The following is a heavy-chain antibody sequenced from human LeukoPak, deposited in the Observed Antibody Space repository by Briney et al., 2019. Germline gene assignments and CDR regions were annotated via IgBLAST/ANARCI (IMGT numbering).Heavy chain of an antibody. CDR2: IHNSGST. Sequence: SETLSLTCTVSGGSISSYYWSWIRQPPGKGLEWIGFIHNSGSTNYNPSLKGRVTISVDTSKNQFSLKLSSVTTADTAVYHCSSGSGYRIENWGQGTLVTVSS. D-gene: IGHD6-13*01. J-gene: IGHJ4*02. V-gene: IGHV4-59*01. CDR1: GGSISSYY. CDR3: SSGSGYRIEN.